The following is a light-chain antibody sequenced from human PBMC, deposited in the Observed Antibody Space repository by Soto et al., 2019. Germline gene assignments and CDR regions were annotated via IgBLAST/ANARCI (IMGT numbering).Light chain of an antibody. CDR2: AAS. CDR1: QSISTY. J-gene: IGKJ2*02. Sequence: DIPMTQSPSSLSASVGDRITITCRASQSISTYLNWYQQKVGKAPKLLIYAASSLQRGVPSRVSGSGLGTDFTLTISSLQPEDFATYYCQQSYSTPRTFGQGTKLEIK. CDR3: QQSYSTPRT. V-gene: IGKV1-39*01.